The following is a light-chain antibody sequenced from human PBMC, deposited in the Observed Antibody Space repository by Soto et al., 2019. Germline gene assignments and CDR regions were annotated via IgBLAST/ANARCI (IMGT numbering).Light chain of an antibody. CDR2: EVS. CDR1: SSDVGGHNY. Sequence: QSALTQPASVSGSPGQSIAISCTGTSSDVGGHNYVSWYQQHPGKAPKLMIYEVSNRPSGVSNRFSGSKSGNTASLTISGLQAEDEADSYCSTYTSTNTWVFGTGTKLTVL. CDR3: STYTSTNTWV. J-gene: IGLJ1*01. V-gene: IGLV2-14*03.